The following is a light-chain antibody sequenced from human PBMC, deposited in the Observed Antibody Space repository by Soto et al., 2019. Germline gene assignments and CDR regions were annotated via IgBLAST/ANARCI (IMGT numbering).Light chain of an antibody. J-gene: IGKJ2*01. CDR1: QSIRSY. Sequence: DIEMTQLPSSLSASAGDRVTITCRASQSIRSYLNWYQQSPGKAPNLLIYAASSLRSGVPSRFSGSGSGTDFTLTISSLQYEDFATYFCQQSYSYPRTFGQGTQLEI. CDR2: AAS. CDR3: QQSYSYPRT. V-gene: IGKV1-39*01.